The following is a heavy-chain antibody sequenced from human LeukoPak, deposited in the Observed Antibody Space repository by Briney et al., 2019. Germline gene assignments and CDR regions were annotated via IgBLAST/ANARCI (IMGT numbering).Heavy chain of an antibody. CDR3: ARTGYSSGRADFYYYYYMDV. CDR2: IYTSGST. J-gene: IGHJ6*03. D-gene: IGHD6-19*01. Sequence: PSETLSLTCTVSGGSISSYYWSWIRQPAGKGLEWIGRIYTSGSTNYNPSLKSRVTMSVDTSKNQFSLKLSSVTAADTAVYYCARTGYSSGRADFYYYYYMDVWGKGTTVTISS. CDR1: GGSISSYY. V-gene: IGHV4-4*07.